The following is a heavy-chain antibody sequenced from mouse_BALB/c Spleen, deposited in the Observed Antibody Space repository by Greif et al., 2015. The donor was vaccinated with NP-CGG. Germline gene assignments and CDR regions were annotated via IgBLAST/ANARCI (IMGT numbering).Heavy chain of an antibody. J-gene: IGHJ2*01. CDR3: ARAHYRYGNYLDY. V-gene: IGHV2-6-7*01. D-gene: IGHD2-14*01. Sequence: VQVVESGPGLVAPSQSLSITCTVSGFSLTGYGVNWVRQPPGKGLEWLGMIWGDGSTDYNSALKSRLSISKDNSKSQVFLKMNSLQTDDTARYYCARAHYRYGNYLDYWGQGTTPTVSS. CDR1: GFSLTGYG. CDR2: IWGDGST.